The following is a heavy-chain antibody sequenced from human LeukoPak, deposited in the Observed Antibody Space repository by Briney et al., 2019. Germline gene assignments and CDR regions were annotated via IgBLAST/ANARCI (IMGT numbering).Heavy chain of an antibody. V-gene: IGHV1-8*01. CDR1: GYTFTNYD. J-gene: IGHJ4*02. CDR3: ATLDANSGSYYPDY. Sequence: ASVKVSCKASGYTFTNYDINWVRQATGQGLEWMGWMNPNSGNTGYAQKFQGRVTMTRNTSISTAYMELSSLRSEDTAVYYCATLDANSGSYYPDYWGQGTLVTVSS. CDR2: MNPNSGNT. D-gene: IGHD1-26*01.